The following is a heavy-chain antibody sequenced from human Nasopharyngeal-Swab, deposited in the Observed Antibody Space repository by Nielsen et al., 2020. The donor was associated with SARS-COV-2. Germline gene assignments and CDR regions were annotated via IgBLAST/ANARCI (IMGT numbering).Heavy chain of an antibody. D-gene: IGHD2-2*01. Sequence: APVKVSCKASGYTFTGYYMHWVRQAPGQGLEWMGWINPNSGGTNYAQKFQGWVTMTRDTSISTAYMELSRLRSDDTAVYYCARGLYCSSTSCREIDYWGQGTLVTVSS. J-gene: IGHJ4*02. CDR3: ARGLYCSSTSCREIDY. V-gene: IGHV1-2*04. CDR2: INPNSGGT. CDR1: GYTFTGYY.